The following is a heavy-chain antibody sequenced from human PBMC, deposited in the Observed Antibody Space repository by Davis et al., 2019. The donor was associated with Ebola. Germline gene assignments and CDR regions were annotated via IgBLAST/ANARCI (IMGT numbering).Heavy chain of an antibody. J-gene: IGHJ4*02. V-gene: IGHV3-74*01. Sequence: GESLKISCAASGFTFSSYWMHWVRLAPGKGLVWVSRISGDGSNTGYADSVKGRFTISRDNAKNTLYLQMNSLSAEDTAVYYCTRDFDWAGGYWGQGTLVTVSS. CDR1: GFTFSSYW. CDR3: TRDFDWAGGY. CDR2: ISGDGSNT. D-gene: IGHD3-16*01.